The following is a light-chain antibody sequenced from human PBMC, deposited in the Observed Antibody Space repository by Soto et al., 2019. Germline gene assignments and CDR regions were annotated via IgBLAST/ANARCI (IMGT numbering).Light chain of an antibody. CDR2: GVT. J-gene: IGLJ1*01. CDR1: SSDVGGYNY. V-gene: IGLV2-11*01. CDR3: CSYADSYTYV. Sequence: QSVLTQPRSVSGSPGQSVTISCTGTSSDVGGYNYVSWYQQYPGKAPKLLIYGVTERPSGVPDRFSGSKSGGTASLTISGLQAEDEADYYCCSYADSYTYVFGSGTKVTVL.